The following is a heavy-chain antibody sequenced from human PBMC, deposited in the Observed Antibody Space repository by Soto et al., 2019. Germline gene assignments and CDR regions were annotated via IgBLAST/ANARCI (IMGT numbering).Heavy chain of an antibody. D-gene: IGHD3-10*01. CDR2: IYYSGST. V-gene: IGHV4-31*03. Sequence: PSETLSLTCTVSGGSISSGGYYWSWIRQHPGKGLEWIGYIYYSGSTYYNPSLKSRVTISVDTSKNQFSLKLSSVTAADTAVYYCARDFVITQYSGRAEIFDYWGQGTLVTVSS. CDR1: GGSISSGGYY. CDR3: ARDFVITQYSGRAEIFDY. J-gene: IGHJ4*02.